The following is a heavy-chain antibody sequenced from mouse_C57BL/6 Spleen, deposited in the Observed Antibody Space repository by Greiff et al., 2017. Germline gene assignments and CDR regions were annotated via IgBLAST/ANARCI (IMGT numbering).Heavy chain of an antibody. CDR1: GYTFTDYN. J-gene: IGHJ3*01. CDR3: ARSGFVYYYGIPFAY. V-gene: IGHV1-18*01. Sequence: VQLQQSGPELVKPGASVKIPCKASGYTFTDYNMDWVKQSHGKSLEWIGDINPNNGGTIYNQKFKGKATLTVDKSSSTAYMELRSLTSEDTAVYYCARSGFVYYYGIPFAYWGQGTLVTVSA. CDR2: INPNNGGT. D-gene: IGHD1-1*01.